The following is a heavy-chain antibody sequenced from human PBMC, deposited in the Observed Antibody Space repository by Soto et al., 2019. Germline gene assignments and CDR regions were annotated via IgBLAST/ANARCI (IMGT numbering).Heavy chain of an antibody. V-gene: IGHV3-30*03. CDR1: GFTLSTYD. CDR2: MSFDESNK. J-gene: IGHJ4*02. D-gene: IGHD4-17*01. Sequence: QVQLVESGGGVVQPGRSLRLSCAASGFTLSTYDMHWVRQAPGKGLEWVTLMSFDESNKYYADSVKGRFTISRDNSKNTLYLQMNSLRAEDTAVYYSARGRLPNEYWGQGTLVTVSS. CDR3: ARGRLPNEY.